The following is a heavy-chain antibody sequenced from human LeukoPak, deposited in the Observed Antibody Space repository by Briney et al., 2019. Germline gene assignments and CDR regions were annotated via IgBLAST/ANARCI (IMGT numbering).Heavy chain of an antibody. V-gene: IGHV4-34*01. Sequence: SETLSLTCAVYGGSFSGYYWSWIRQPPGKGLEWIGEINHSGSTNYNPSLKSRVTISVDTSKNQFSLKLSSVTAADTAVYYCARIGGYSYGINDYWGQGTLVAVSS. D-gene: IGHD5-18*01. J-gene: IGHJ4*02. CDR2: INHSGST. CDR3: ARIGGYSYGINDY. CDR1: GGSFSGYY.